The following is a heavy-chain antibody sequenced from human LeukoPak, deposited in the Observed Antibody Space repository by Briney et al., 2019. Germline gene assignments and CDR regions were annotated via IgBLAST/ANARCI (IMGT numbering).Heavy chain of an antibody. D-gene: IGHD4-17*01. CDR1: GYTFTSNY. CDR2: ISAYNGNT. CDR3: ARARWDTVTTRRYYFDY. V-gene: IGHV1-18*04. J-gene: IGHJ4*02. Sequence: ASVKVSCKASGYTFTSNYIHWVRQAPGQGLERMGWISAYNGNTNYAQKLQGRVTMTTDTSTSTAYMELRSLRSDDTAAYYCARARWDTVTTRRYYFDYWGQGTLVTVSS.